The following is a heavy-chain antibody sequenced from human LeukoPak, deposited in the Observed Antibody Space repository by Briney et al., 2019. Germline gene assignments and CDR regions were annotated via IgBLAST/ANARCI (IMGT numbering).Heavy chain of an antibody. D-gene: IGHD5-24*01. Sequence: ASVTVSCKASGYPFSNHDTNWMRQCTGQGLEWMGWMNPNSGNTGYAQKFRGRVTMTRNTSITTAYMELDSLTSEDTAIYYCARRWQADDYWGQGTLVTVSS. CDR2: MNPNSGNT. CDR1: GYPFSNHD. CDR3: ARRWQADDY. J-gene: IGHJ4*02. V-gene: IGHV1-8*01.